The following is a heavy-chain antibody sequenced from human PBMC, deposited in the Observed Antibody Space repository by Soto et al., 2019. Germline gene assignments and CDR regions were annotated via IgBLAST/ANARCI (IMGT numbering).Heavy chain of an antibody. V-gene: IGHV4-59*01. Sequence: SETLSLTCTVSGGSISSYYWNWIRQPPGRGLEWIGYIYYTGSTNYNPSLKSRVTISIDTSKRQSSLKLTSVTTADTAVYYCARDPVDGYSFFDYWGQGILVT. CDR2: IYYTGST. J-gene: IGHJ4*02. CDR1: GGSISSYY. CDR3: ARDPVDGYSFFDY. D-gene: IGHD2-15*01.